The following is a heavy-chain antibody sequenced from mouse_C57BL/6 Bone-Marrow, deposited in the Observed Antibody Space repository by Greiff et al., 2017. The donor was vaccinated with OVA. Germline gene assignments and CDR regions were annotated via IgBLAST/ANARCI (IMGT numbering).Heavy chain of an antibody. J-gene: IGHJ3*01. Sequence: QVQLQQSGAELVRPGSSVKLSCKASGYTFTSYWMDWVKQRPGQGLEWIGNIYPSDSETNYNQKFKDKATLTVDKSSSTPYMQLISLTSYDSAVYYCSREYTHSAYWGQGTLVTVSA. D-gene: IGHD1-3*01. CDR3: SREYTHSAY. CDR2: IYPSDSET. V-gene: IGHV1-61*01. CDR1: GYTFTSYW.